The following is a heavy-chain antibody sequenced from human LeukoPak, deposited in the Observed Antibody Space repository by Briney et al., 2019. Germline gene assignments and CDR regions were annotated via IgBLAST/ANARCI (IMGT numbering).Heavy chain of an antibody. CDR1: GFTFSSYS. CDR3: ARFSSSWLGFDY. CDR2: ISSSSSYI. V-gene: IGHV3-21*01. D-gene: IGHD6-13*01. J-gene: IGHJ4*02. Sequence: GGSLRLSCAAPGFTFSSYSMNWVRQAPGKGLEWVSSISSSSSYIYYADSVKGRFTISRDNAKNSLYLQMNSLRAEDTAVYYCARFSSSWLGFDYWGQGTLVTVSS.